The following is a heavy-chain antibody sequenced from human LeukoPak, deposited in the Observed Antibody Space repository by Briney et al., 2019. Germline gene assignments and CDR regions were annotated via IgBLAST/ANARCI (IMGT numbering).Heavy chain of an antibody. CDR1: GFTFSSYW. CDR3: ARSPGHVWGSNRYFYFDY. V-gene: IGHV3-7*01. D-gene: IGHD3-16*02. Sequence: GGSLRLSCAASGFTFSSYWMSWVRQAPGKGLEWVANIKQDGSEKYYVDSVKGRFTISRDNAKNSLYLQMNSLRAEDTAVYYCARSPGHVWGSNRYFYFDYWGQGTLVTVSS. CDR2: IKQDGSEK. J-gene: IGHJ4*02.